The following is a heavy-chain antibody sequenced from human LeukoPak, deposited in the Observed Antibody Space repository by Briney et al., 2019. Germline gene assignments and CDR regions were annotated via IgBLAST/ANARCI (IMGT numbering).Heavy chain of an antibody. CDR2: INSDGSST. CDR1: GFTFSNYW. V-gene: IGHV3-74*01. Sequence: GGSLRLSCAASGFTFSNYWMHWVRQAPGKGLVWVSRINSDGSSTSYADSVKGRFTISRDNAKNTLYLQMNSLRAEDTAVYYCATKAAAGVKNDYWAQGTLVTVSS. CDR3: ATKAAAGVKNDY. J-gene: IGHJ4*02. D-gene: IGHD6-13*01.